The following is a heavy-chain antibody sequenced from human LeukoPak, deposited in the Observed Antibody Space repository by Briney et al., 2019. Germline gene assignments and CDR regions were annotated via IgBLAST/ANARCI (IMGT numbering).Heavy chain of an antibody. CDR3: ARESRVGGSYSPPVY. D-gene: IGHD1-26*01. V-gene: IGHV1-2*02. CDR1: GYTFTGYY. Sequence: ASVKVSCKASGYTFTGYYMHWVRQAPGHGLEWMGWINPNSGGTNYAQKFQGRVTMTRDTSISTAYMELSRLRSDDTAVYYCARESRVGGSYSPPVYWGQGTLVTVSS. CDR2: INPNSGGT. J-gene: IGHJ4*02.